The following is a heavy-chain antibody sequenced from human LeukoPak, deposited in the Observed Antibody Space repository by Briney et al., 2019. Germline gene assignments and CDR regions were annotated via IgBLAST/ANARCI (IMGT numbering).Heavy chain of an antibody. CDR2: VSAYAGDT. CDR1: GLTFISLT. J-gene: IGHJ3*01. Sequence: VASVKVSCTASGLTFISLTVSWVRQAPGQGLEWLGWVSAYAGDTQYAQTLQGRVSMTTNTSTSTAYMELKSLRSDDTAIYYCAACIAASGYAFDVWGQGTIITVSS. D-gene: IGHD6-13*01. CDR3: AACIAASGYAFDV. V-gene: IGHV1-18*01.